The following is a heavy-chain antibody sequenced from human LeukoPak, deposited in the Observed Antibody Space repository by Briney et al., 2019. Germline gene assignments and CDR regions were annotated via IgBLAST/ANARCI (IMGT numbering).Heavy chain of an antibody. Sequence: GASVKVSCKASGYTFTSYGISWVRQAPGQGLEWMGWISAYNGNTNYAQKFQGRVTMTRNTSISTAYMELSSLRSEDTAVYYCARAPILERYYDFWSGYLYYFDYWGQGTLVTVSS. D-gene: IGHD3-3*01. CDR1: GYTFTSYG. CDR3: ARAPILERYYDFWSGYLYYFDY. V-gene: IGHV1-18*01. J-gene: IGHJ4*02. CDR2: ISAYNGNT.